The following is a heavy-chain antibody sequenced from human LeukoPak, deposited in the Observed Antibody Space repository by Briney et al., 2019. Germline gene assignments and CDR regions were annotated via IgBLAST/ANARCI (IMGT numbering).Heavy chain of an antibody. CDR2: ISSSSSNI. CDR1: VVTFSSYS. Sequence: GGSLRLSCAASVVTFSSYSMNWVRQAPGKGLEWVSSISSSSSNIYYAASVKGRFTISRDNAKNSLYLQMNSLRAEDTAVYYCARDVTRGLVNYYYYGMDVWGQGTTVTVSS. CDR3: ARDVTRGLVNYYYYGMDV. V-gene: IGHV3-21*01. D-gene: IGHD3/OR15-3a*01. J-gene: IGHJ6*02.